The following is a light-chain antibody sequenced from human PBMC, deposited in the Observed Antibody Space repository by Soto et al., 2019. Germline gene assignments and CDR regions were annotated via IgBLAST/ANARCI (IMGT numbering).Light chain of an antibody. Sequence: DIQFTQLPSALXVSVGDRVXXXXRASQSIGRLLNWYQQKPGKAPNLLIYAASSLHSGVPSRFSGSGSGTDFTLAISSLQPEDFATYYCHQSYTSWTFGQGTKVDIK. CDR3: HQSYTSWT. V-gene: IGKV1-39*01. CDR1: QSIGRL. CDR2: AAS. J-gene: IGKJ1*01.